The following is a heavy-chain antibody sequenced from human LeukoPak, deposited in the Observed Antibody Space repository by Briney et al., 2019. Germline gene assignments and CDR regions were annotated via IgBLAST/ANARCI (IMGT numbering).Heavy chain of an antibody. CDR2: ISSSSSYI. Sequence: GGSLRLSCAASGFTFSSYSMNWVRQAPGKGLEWVSSISSSSSYIYYADSVKGRFTISRDNAKNSLYLQMNSLRAESTAVYYCARDPTTGTTPFDYWGQGTLVTVSS. D-gene: IGHD1-1*01. V-gene: IGHV3-21*01. CDR3: ARDPTTGTTPFDY. CDR1: GFTFSSYS. J-gene: IGHJ4*02.